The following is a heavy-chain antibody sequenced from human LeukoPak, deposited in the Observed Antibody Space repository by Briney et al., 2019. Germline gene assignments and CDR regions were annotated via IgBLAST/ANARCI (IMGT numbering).Heavy chain of an antibody. D-gene: IGHD3-10*01. CDR3: AKGLGPLIYGSGSYVNY. V-gene: IGHV3-30*04. Sequence: GGSLRLSCAASGFTFSSYAMHWVRQAPGKGLEWVAVISYDGSNKYYADSVKGRFTISRDNSKNTLYLQMNSLRAEDTAVYYCAKGLGPLIYGSGSYVNYWGQGTLVTVSS. CDR1: GFTFSSYA. J-gene: IGHJ4*02. CDR2: ISYDGSNK.